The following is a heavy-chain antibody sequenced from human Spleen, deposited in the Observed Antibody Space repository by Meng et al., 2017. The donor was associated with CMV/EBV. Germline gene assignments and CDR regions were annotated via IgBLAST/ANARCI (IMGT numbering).Heavy chain of an antibody. Sequence: GESLKISCAASGFTFSNYSMNWVRQAPGKGLEWVSSISSGSSHIYYADSVKGRFTISRDNAKKSLYLQMNSLRAEDTAVYYCARADGSEYSSSSGLGGIDYWGQGTLVTVSS. CDR2: ISSGSSHI. J-gene: IGHJ4*02. CDR3: ARADGSEYSSSSGLGGIDY. CDR1: GFTFSNYS. V-gene: IGHV3-21*01. D-gene: IGHD6-6*01.